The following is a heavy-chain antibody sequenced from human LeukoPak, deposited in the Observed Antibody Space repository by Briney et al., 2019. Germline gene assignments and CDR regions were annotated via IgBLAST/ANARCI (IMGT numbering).Heavy chain of an antibody. D-gene: IGHD3-22*01. J-gene: IGHJ1*01. V-gene: IGHV3-7*01. Sequence: PGGSLRLSCAASGFTFRNYWMGWVRQAPGKGLQWVANIKTDGSEKYYVDSVKGRFTISRDNAKNSLYLQINSLRAEDTAVYYCATYSSLNRREFQYWGQGTLLTVSS. CDR1: GFTFRNYW. CDR2: IKTDGSEK. CDR3: ATYSSLNRREFQY.